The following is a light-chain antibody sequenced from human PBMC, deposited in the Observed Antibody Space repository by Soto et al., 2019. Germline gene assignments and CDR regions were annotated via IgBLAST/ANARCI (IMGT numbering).Light chain of an antibody. J-gene: IGKJ1*01. CDR2: GAS. V-gene: IGKV3-20*01. CDR3: QQYGSSPKT. CDR1: QSVRGSN. Sequence: EIVLTQSPGTLSLSPGQRATLSCRASQSVRGSNLAWYQQKPGQAPRLLIYGASNGATGIPDRFSGSGSGTDFTLTISRLAREDFAVYYCQQYGSSPKTVGQGTKVDSK.